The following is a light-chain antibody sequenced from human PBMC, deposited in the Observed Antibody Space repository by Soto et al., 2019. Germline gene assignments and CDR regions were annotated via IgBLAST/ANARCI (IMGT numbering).Light chain of an antibody. CDR1: QSISSY. V-gene: IGKV1-39*01. Sequence: DIQMTQSPSSLSASVGDRVTITCRASQSISSYLNWYQQKPGKAPKLLIYAASSLQSGVPSRFSGSGSWTDFTLTISSLQPEDFATYYCQQSYSTVSITFGQGTRLEIK. CDR3: QQSYSTVSIT. J-gene: IGKJ5*01. CDR2: AAS.